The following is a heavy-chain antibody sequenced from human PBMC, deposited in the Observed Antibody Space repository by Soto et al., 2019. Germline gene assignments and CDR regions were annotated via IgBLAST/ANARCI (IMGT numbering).Heavy chain of an antibody. D-gene: IGHD6-6*01. CDR3: ARDRAGSSSGYYYYYMDV. V-gene: IGHV4-34*01. CDR1: GGSFSGYY. Sequence: QVQLQQWGAGLLKPSETLSLTCAVYGGSFSGYYWSWIRQPPGKGLEWIGEINHSGSTNYNPSLRSRVTISVDTSKNQFYLKLSSVTAADTAVYYCARDRAGSSSGYYYYYMDVWGKGTTVTVSS. J-gene: IGHJ6*03. CDR2: INHSGST.